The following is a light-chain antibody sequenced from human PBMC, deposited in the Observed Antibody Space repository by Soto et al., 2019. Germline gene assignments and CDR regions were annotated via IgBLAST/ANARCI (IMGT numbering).Light chain of an antibody. CDR1: TSNIGDNF. CDR3: QSYDSSLSGSVV. V-gene: IGLV1-47*01. Sequence: QSVLTQPPSASGTPGQRVTISCSGTTSNIGDNFVYWFQQIPGTAPKLLILRDSQRPSGVPDRFSGSKSGTSASLAITGLQAEDEADYYCQSYDSSLSGSVVFGGGTKLTVL. CDR2: RDS. J-gene: IGLJ2*01.